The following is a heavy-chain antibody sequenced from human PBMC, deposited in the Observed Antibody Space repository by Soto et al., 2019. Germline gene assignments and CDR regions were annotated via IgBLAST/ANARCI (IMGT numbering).Heavy chain of an antibody. Sequence: SETLSLTCTVSGGSISSSSYYWGWIRQPPGKGLEWIGSIYYSGSTYYNPSLKSRVTISVDTSKNQFSLKLSSVTAADTAVYYCARQDDYGDRSWGQGTLVTVSS. V-gene: IGHV4-39*01. CDR1: GGSISSSSYY. CDR3: ARQDDYGDRS. D-gene: IGHD4-17*01. CDR2: IYYSGST. J-gene: IGHJ5*02.